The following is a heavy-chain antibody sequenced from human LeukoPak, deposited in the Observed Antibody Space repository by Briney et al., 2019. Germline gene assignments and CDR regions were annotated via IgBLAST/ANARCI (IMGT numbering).Heavy chain of an antibody. J-gene: IGHJ4*02. CDR3: AKDRPNGPDRYDYVWGSYRFPPLDPYYFDY. Sequence: GALRLSCAASGLTLSTYAMSWVRQAPGKGLEWVSTVSSSGSYTFYADSVTGRFTISRDNSKNTLYLQMNSLRAEDTAVYYCAKDRPNGPDRYDYVWGSYRFPPLDPYYFDYWGQGTLVTVSS. V-gene: IGHV3-23*01. D-gene: IGHD3-16*02. CDR2: VSSSGSYT. CDR1: GLTLSTYA.